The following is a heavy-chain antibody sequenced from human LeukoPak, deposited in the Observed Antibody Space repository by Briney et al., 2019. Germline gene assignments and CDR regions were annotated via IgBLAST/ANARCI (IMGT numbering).Heavy chain of an antibody. CDR3: ARSIWGSYRKFDY. V-gene: IGHV4-4*07. J-gene: IGHJ4*02. CDR2: IYSSGST. Sequence: PSQTLSLTCTVSGGSVTGYHWNWIRQPAGEGLEWVGRIYSSGSTSINPSLNTRVTMSVDTSKNQFSLKLTSVTAADTGVYYCARSIWGSYRKFDYWGQGTLVTVSS. CDR1: GGSVTGYH. D-gene: IGHD3-16*02.